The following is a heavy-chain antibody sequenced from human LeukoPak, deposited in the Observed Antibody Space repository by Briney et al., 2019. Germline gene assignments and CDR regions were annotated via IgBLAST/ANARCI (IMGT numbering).Heavy chain of an antibody. V-gene: IGHV1-46*01. J-gene: IGHJ3*02. Sequence: ASVMVSCTASGYTFTIYYMHWVRRAPGQGLEWMGIINPSGGSTSYAQKFQGRVTMTRDTSTSTVYMELSSLRSEDTAVYYCARARSSSWYAPPNAFDIWGQGTMVTVSS. CDR2: INPSGGST. CDR3: ARARSSSWYAPPNAFDI. D-gene: IGHD6-13*01. CDR1: GYTFTIYY.